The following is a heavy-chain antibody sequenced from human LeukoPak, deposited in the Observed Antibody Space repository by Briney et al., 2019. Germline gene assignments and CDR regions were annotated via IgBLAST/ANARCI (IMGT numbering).Heavy chain of an antibody. CDR3: ARFRGDYGDNIYYFDY. D-gene: IGHD4-23*01. CDR2: IHYGGNT. Sequence: SETLSLTCTVSGGSISSSIYYWGWIRQLPGRGLEWVGHIHYGGNTYYNPSLKSRVTISVDTSKNQFALKLSSVTAADSAVYYCARFRGDYGDNIYYFDYWGQGTLVTVSS. J-gene: IGHJ4*02. CDR1: GGSISSSIYY. V-gene: IGHV4-39*06.